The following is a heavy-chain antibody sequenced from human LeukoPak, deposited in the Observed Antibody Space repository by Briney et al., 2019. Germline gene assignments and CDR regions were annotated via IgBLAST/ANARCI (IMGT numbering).Heavy chain of an antibody. CDR1: GFTFSSYW. D-gene: IGHD1-1*01. J-gene: IGHJ5*02. V-gene: IGHV3-53*01. CDR2: IYSGGST. Sequence: RAGGSLRLSCAASGFTFSSYWMSWVRQAPGKGLEWVSVIYSGGSTYYADSVKGRFTISRDNSKNTLYLQMNSLRAEDTAVYYCARGGSGTTKINNWFDPWGQGTLVTVSS. CDR3: ARGGSGTTKINNWFDP.